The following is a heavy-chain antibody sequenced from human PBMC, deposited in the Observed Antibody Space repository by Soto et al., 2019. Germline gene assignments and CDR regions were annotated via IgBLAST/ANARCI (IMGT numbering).Heavy chain of an antibody. CDR3: ARGGSVAATDYYYYYGMAV. Sequence: QVQLVQSGAEVKKPGSSVKVSGKACGGTFSSYAISWVREAPGQGLEWMGGIIPIFGTAKYAQKFQGRVTITADESTSTAYMELSSLRSEDTAVYYCARGGSVAATDYYYYYGMAVWGQGTTVTVSS. D-gene: IGHD6-13*01. V-gene: IGHV1-69*01. CDR1: GGTFSSYA. CDR2: IIPIFGTA. J-gene: IGHJ6*02.